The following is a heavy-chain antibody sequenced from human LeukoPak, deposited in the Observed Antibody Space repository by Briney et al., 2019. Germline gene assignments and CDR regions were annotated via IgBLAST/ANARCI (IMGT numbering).Heavy chain of an antibody. J-gene: IGHJ5*02. CDR1: GYTFTSYG. CDR3: ARGVGATRQGWFDP. D-gene: IGHD1-26*01. V-gene: IGHV1-18*01. CDR2: ISAYNGNT. Sequence: ASVNVSCKASGYTFTSYGISWVRQAPGQGLEWMGWISAYNGNTNYAQKLQGRVTMTTDTSTNTAYMELRSLRSDDTAVYYCARGVGATRQGWFDPWGQGTLVTVSS.